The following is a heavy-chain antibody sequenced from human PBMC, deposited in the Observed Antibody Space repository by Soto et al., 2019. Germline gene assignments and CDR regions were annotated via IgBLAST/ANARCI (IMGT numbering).Heavy chain of an antibody. D-gene: IGHD6-13*01. CDR2: ISSSSSYI. Sequence: GGSLRLSCAASGFTFSSYSMNWVRQAPGKGLEWVSSISSSSSYIYYADSVKGRFTISRDNAKNSLYLQMNSLRAEDTAVYYCARGRHSSSWYNIEDFDYWGQGTLVTVSS. CDR3: ARGRHSSSWYNIEDFDY. J-gene: IGHJ4*02. V-gene: IGHV3-21*01. CDR1: GFTFSSYS.